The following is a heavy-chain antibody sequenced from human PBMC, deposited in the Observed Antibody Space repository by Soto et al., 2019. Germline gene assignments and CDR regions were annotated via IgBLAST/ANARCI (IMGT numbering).Heavy chain of an antibody. Sequence: QVQLVESGGGVVQPGRSLRLSCAASGFIFSTYGMHWVRQAPGKGLEWLSVISYDGNNKYYADSVKGRFTISRDNSKNTLWLQVDSLRTEDTAVYYCAKALLLTTITTVGDWGQGTLVTVSS. CDR3: AKALLLTTITTVGD. J-gene: IGHJ4*02. CDR1: GFIFSTYG. D-gene: IGHD4-17*01. CDR2: ISYDGNNK. V-gene: IGHV3-30*18.